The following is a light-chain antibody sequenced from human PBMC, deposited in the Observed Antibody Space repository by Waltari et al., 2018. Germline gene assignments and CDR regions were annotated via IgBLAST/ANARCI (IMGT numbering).Light chain of an antibody. CDR1: QSVGKY. CDR2: HAS. CDR3: QKYDYLPAT. J-gene: IGKJ1*01. V-gene: IGKV3-20*01. Sequence: EVVLTQSPGTLSLSPGERATLSCRASQSVGKYLAWYQQKPDQPPRLLIYHASTRAPGIPDKFSGSGSGTDFSLTISRLEPEDFAVYYCQKYDYLPATFGQGTKVEIK.